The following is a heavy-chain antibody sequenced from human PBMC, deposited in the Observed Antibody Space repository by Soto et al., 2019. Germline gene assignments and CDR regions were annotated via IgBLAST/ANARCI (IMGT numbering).Heavy chain of an antibody. D-gene: IGHD3-16*01. CDR2: IYSGGST. CDR3: ARDPWAADY. V-gene: IGHV3-66*01. CDR1: GFTVSTKY. J-gene: IGHJ4*02. Sequence: EVQLVESGGGLVQPGGSLRLSCAASGFTVSTKYMSWVRQAPGKGLEWVSVIYSGGSTFYADSVRGRFTISRDKSKNTGNLQMNSLRAEDTAVYYCARDPWAADYWGQGTLVTVSS.